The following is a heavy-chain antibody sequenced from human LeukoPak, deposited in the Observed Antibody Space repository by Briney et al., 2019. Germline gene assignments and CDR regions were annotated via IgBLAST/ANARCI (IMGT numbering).Heavy chain of an antibody. Sequence: GGSLRLSCAASGFTSSSYGMHWVRQPPGKGLEWVSSIFPSGGEIHYADSVRGRFTISRDNSKSTLSLQMNSLRAEDTAVYYCARDRITMVRGVSSYYYMDVWGKGTTVTISS. V-gene: IGHV3-NL1*01. CDR1: GFTSSSYG. CDR2: IFPSGGEI. J-gene: IGHJ6*03. D-gene: IGHD3-10*01. CDR3: ARDRITMVRGVSSYYYMDV.